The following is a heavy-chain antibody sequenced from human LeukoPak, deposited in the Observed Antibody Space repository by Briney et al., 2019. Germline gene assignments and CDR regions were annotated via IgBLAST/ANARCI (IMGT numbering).Heavy chain of an antibody. CDR1: GGSISSSIW. V-gene: IGHV4-4*02. D-gene: IGHD1-14*01. CDR3: ARKEASGRSYAFDI. J-gene: IGHJ3*02. CDR2: IYHSGST. Sequence: SETLPLTCTVSGGSISSSIWWSWVRQPPGKGLEWIGEIYHSGSTNYNPSLKSRVTISVDKSKNQFSLKLSSVTAADTAVYYCARKEASGRSYAFDIWGQGTMVTVSS.